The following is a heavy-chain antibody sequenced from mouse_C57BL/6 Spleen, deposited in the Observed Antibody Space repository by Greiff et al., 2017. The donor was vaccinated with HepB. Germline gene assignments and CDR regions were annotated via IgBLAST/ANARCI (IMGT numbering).Heavy chain of an antibody. CDR3: ARHLLWQRGYFDV. D-gene: IGHD2-10*01. V-gene: IGHV5-6*01. CDR2: ISSGGSYT. Sequence: EVQRVESGGDLVKPGGSLKLSCAASGFTFSSYGMSWVRQTPDKRLEWVATISSGGSYTYYPDSVKGRFTISRDNAKNTLYLQMSSLKSEDTAMYYCARHLLWQRGYFDVWGTGTTVTVSS. J-gene: IGHJ1*03. CDR1: GFTFSSYG.